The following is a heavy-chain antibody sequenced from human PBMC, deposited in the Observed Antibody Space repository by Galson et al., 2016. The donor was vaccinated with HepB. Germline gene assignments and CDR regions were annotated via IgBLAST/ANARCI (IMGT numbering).Heavy chain of an antibody. Sequence: CAISWDSVSSNSANWHWIRQSPSRGLEWLGRTYYKSNWYYDYAVSVKSRITINPDTSKNQFSLQLNSVTHEDTAVYYCTRSSPFNTGTFDFWGQGTLVTVSS. CDR3: TRSSPFNTGTFDF. D-gene: IGHD1-26*01. J-gene: IGHJ4*02. CDR2: TYYKSNWYY. V-gene: IGHV6-1*01. CDR1: WDSVSSNSAN.